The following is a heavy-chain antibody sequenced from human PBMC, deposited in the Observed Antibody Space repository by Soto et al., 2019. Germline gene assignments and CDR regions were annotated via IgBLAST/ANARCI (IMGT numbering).Heavy chain of an antibody. V-gene: IGHV3-74*01. Sequence: EVRLVESGGDLVQPGGSLRLSCAASGLTFNDHWMHWVRQAPGKGLLWVSRINNDGSLTNYADSVKGRFTTSRDNARNTLYPQMNSLRADDTAVYYCARGGGGLTDYWGQGTLVTVSS. D-gene: IGHD3-16*01. J-gene: IGHJ4*02. CDR2: INNDGSLT. CDR3: ARGGGGLTDY. CDR1: GLTFNDHW.